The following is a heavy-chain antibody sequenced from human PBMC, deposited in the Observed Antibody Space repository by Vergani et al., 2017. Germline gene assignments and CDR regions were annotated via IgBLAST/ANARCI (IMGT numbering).Heavy chain of an antibody. D-gene: IGHD3-3*02. V-gene: IGHV1-69*09. CDR2: IIPILGIA. Sequence: QVQLVQSGAEVKKPGASVKVSCKASGGTFSSYAISWVRQAPGQGLEWMGRIIPILGIANYAQKFQGRVTITADKSTSTAYMELISLRSEDTAVYYCARHHFWSGYYSPFTYYYYYMDVWGKGTTVTVSS. J-gene: IGHJ6*03. CDR1: GGTFSSYA. CDR3: ARHHFWSGYYSPFTYYYYYMDV.